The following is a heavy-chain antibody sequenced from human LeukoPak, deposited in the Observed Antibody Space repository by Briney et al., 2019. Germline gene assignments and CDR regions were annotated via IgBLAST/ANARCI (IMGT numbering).Heavy chain of an antibody. CDR3: ARGARWDYDILTGPDEFDY. J-gene: IGHJ4*02. V-gene: IGHV4-4*07. CDR2: IYTSGNT. CDR1: GGSISGYY. Sequence: SETLSLTCTVSGGSISGYYWSWIRQPAGKGLEWIGRIYTSGNTNYNPSLKSRVTMSVDTSKNQFSLKLSSVTAADTAVYYCARGARWDYDILTGPDEFDYWGQGTLVTVTS. D-gene: IGHD3-9*01.